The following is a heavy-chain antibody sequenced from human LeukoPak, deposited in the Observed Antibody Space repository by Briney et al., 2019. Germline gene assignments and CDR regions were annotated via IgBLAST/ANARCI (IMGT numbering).Heavy chain of an antibody. J-gene: IGHJ5*02. CDR2: MNPNSGNT. CDR3: ARGDRIAAAGTGWFDP. V-gene: IGHV1-8*01. Sequence: RASVKVSCKASGYPFTSYDINWVRQATGQGLEWMGWMNPNSGNTGYAQKFQGRVTMTRNTSISTAYMELSSLRSEDTAVYYCARGDRIAAAGTGWFDPWGQGTLVTVSS. D-gene: IGHD6-13*01. CDR1: GYPFTSYD.